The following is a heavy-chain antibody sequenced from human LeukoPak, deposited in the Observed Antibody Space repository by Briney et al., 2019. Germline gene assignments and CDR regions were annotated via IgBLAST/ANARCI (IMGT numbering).Heavy chain of an antibody. D-gene: IGHD1-26*01. V-gene: IGHV4-59*01. J-gene: IGHJ3*02. CDR3: ASDIGNDAFYI. CDR1: GGSISSYY. CDR2: FYYSGST. Sequence: PSETLRLSCTVSGGSISSYYRSWIRQPPGKGLEWIAYFYYSGSTNYNPSLKSRDTIAADTSKNQCSLKQSPVTASDTTVYYCASDIGNDAFYIWGQVTMVTVSS.